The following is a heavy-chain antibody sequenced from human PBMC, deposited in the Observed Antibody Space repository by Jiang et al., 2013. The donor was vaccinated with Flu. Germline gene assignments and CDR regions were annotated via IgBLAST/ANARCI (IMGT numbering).Heavy chain of an antibody. CDR2: ISYDGSNK. D-gene: IGHD3-22*01. CDR3: AKEADYYDSSGYYPAGY. Sequence: VQLVESGGGVVQPGRSLRLSCAASGFTFSSYGMHWVRQAPGKGLEWVAVISYDGSNKYYADSVKGRFTISRDNSKNTLYLQMNSLRAEDTAVYYCAKEADYYDSSGYYPAGYWGQGTLVTVSS. J-gene: IGHJ4*02. V-gene: IGHV3-30*18. CDR1: GFTFSSYG.